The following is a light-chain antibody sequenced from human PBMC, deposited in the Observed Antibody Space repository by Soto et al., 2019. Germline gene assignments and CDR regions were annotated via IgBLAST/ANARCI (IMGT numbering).Light chain of an antibody. CDR3: QQYGSSGT. V-gene: IGKV3-20*01. CDR2: GAS. J-gene: IGKJ1*01. Sequence: EFVLTQSPATLSLSPGERATLSCRASQSVSSYLAWYQQKPGQAPRLLIYGASNRATGIPDRFSSSGSGTDFTLTISRLEPEDFAVYYCQQYGSSGTFGQGTKVDIK. CDR1: QSVSSY.